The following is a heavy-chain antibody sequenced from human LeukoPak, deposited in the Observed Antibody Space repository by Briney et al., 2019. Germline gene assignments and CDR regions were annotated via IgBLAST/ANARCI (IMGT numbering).Heavy chain of an antibody. Sequence: SETLSLTCTVSGGSIISSDYHWGWVRQPPGKGLEWIGTISYSGNTDYNPSLRSRVTISVGTSNNQFSLRLGSVTAADTAVYHCARHCCSGPAKRVFDIWGQGTMVTVSS. CDR3: ARHCCSGPAKRVFDI. D-gene: IGHD2-15*01. V-gene: IGHV4-39*01. CDR1: GGSIISSDYH. J-gene: IGHJ3*02. CDR2: ISYSGNT.